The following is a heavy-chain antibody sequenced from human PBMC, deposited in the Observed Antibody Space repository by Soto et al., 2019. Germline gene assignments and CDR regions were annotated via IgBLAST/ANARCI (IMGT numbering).Heavy chain of an antibody. D-gene: IGHD3-22*01. CDR3: ARQGITMIVVVITTNYFDY. CDR2: IYYGGST. J-gene: IGHJ4*02. Sequence: QLQLQESGPGLVKPSETLSLTCTVSGGSISSSSYYWGWIRQPPGKGLEWIGSIYYGGSTYYNPSLTSRVTISVDTSKNQFSLKLSSVTAADTAVYYCARQGITMIVVVITTNYFDYWGQGTLVTVSS. CDR1: GGSISSSSYY. V-gene: IGHV4-39*01.